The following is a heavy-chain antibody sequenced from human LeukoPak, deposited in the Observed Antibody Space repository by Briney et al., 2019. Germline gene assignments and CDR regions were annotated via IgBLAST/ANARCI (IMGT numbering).Heavy chain of an antibody. J-gene: IGHJ4*02. CDR3: ARDFSYGSGFDY. CDR2: ISNGGSI. CDR1: GFSISSYV. D-gene: IGHD5-18*01. Sequence: PGGSLRLSCAASGFSISSYVLHWVRQAPGEGLQYVSGISNGGSIDYANSVKGRFTISRDNSKNTLYLQMGSLRPEDMAVYYCARDFSYGSGFDYWGQGILVTVSS. V-gene: IGHV3-64*01.